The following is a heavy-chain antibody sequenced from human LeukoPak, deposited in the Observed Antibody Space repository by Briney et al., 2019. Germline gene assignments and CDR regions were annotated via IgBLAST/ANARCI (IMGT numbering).Heavy chain of an antibody. Sequence: PGRSLRLSCAASGFTFSSYGMHWVRQAPGKGLEWVAIMSYDGSNKYYADSVKGRFTISRDNSKNTLYLQMNSLRAEDTAVYYCAREGIQLWFEGVGDWFDPWGQGTLVTVSS. D-gene: IGHD5-18*01. J-gene: IGHJ5*02. CDR3: AREGIQLWFEGVGDWFDP. CDR2: MSYDGSNK. CDR1: GFTFSSYG. V-gene: IGHV3-30*03.